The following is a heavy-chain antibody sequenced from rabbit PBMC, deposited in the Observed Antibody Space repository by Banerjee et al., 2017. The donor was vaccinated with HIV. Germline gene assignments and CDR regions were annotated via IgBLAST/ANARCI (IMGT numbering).Heavy chain of an antibody. CDR1: GFSFSSGLP. Sequence: QEQLEESGGGLVKPGASLKLSCKASGFSFSSGLPICWVRQAPGKGLEWIASIDTGDGKTYYASWVNGRFKISLDNAQNTVTLQMTSLTPADTATYFCARGWTYGDGGDAYYFGLWGQGTLVTVS. V-gene: IGHV1S45*01. CDR2: IDTGDGKT. CDR3: ARGWTYGDGGDAYYFGL. J-gene: IGHJ4*01. D-gene: IGHD2-1*01.